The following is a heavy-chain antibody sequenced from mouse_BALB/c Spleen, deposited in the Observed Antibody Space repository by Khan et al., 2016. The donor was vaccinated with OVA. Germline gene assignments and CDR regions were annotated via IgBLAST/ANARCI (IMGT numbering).Heavy chain of an antibody. CDR2: ISYSGST. CDR1: GYSITSGYG. Sequence: VQLKESGPGLVKPSQSLSLTCTVTGYSITSGYGWNWIRQFPGNKLEWMGYISYSGSTNYNPTFKSRISITRDTSTNQFFLQLNSVTTEDTATYYCARTARIKYWGQGTTLTVSS. J-gene: IGHJ2*01. V-gene: IGHV3-2*02. CDR3: ARTARIKY. D-gene: IGHD1-2*01.